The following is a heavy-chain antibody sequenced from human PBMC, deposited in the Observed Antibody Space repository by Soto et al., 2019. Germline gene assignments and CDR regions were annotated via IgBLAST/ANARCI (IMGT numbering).Heavy chain of an antibody. CDR3: ARAPYSSGWSYRSRMDV. D-gene: IGHD6-19*01. V-gene: IGHV4-4*02. CDR2: IYHSGST. CDR1: GGSISSSNW. J-gene: IGHJ6*02. Sequence: QVQLQESGPGLVKPSGTLSLTCAVSGGSISSSNWWSWVRQPPGKGLERIGEIYHSGSTNYNPSLKSRVTISVDKSKNQFSLKLSSVTAADTAVYYCARAPYSSGWSYRSRMDVWGQGTTVTVSS.